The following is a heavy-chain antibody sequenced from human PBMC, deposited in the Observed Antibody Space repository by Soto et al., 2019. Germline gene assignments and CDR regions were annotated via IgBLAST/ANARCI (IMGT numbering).Heavy chain of an antibody. D-gene: IGHD4-17*01. CDR2: ISYDGSNK. CDR1: GFTFSSYA. J-gene: IGHJ6*01. Sequence: QVQLVESGGGVVQPGRSLRLSCAASGFTFSSYAMHWVRQAPGKGLEWVAVISYDGSNKYYADSVKGRFTISRDNSKNTLYLQMNSLRAEDTAVYYCARDRNGDYRPYYYGMDVW. V-gene: IGHV3-30-3*01. CDR3: ARDRNGDYRPYYYGMDV.